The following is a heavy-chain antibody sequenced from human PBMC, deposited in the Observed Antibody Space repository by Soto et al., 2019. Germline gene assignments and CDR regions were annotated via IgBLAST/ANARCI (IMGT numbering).Heavy chain of an antibody. V-gene: IGHV3-7*05. J-gene: IGHJ4*02. Sequence: XXSLRLSCAASGFTFSTYWMRWVPQAPGKGLEWVAKIKQDGSEKYYVDSVKGRFTISRDNAKNSLYLQMNSLRDEDTAVYYCARSGGYSYGYWNDYWGQGTLVTVSS. CDR1: GFTFSTYW. CDR2: IKQDGSEK. D-gene: IGHD5-18*01. CDR3: ARSGGYSYGYWNDY.